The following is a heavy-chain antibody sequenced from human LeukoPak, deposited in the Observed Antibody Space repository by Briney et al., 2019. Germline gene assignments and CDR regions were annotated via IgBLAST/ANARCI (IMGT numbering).Heavy chain of an antibody. J-gene: IGHJ6*03. CDR1: LGTPSSYA. Sequence: PSLKVSSKASLGTPSSYAISWVRHAPGQGLEWMGRIIAIFGTANYAQKFQGRVTITTDESTSTAYMELSSLRSEDTAVYYCASGQDYYYYYMDVWGKGTTVTVSS. CDR2: IIAIFGTA. CDR3: ASGQDYYYYYMDV. V-gene: IGHV1-69*05.